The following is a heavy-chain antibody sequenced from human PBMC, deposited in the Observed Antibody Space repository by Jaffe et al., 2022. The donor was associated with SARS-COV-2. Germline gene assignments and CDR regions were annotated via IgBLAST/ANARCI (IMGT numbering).Heavy chain of an antibody. J-gene: IGHJ5*02. CDR2: IYYSGST. CDR3: ARAKDTAMAPRRHWFDP. Sequence: QLQLQESGPGLVKPSETLSLTCTVSGGSISSSSYYWGWIRQPPGKGLEWIGSIYYSGSTYYNPSLKSRVTISVDTSKNQFSLKLSSVTAADTAVYYCARAKDTAMAPRRHWFDPWGQGTLVTVSS. V-gene: IGHV4-39*01. CDR1: GGSISSSSYY. D-gene: IGHD5-18*01.